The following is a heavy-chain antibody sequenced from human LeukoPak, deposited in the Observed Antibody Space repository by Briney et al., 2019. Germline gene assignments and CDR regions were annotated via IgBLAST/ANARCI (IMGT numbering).Heavy chain of an antibody. CDR3: ASHRVFAFDV. J-gene: IGHJ3*01. CDR1: GFTFSPYA. D-gene: IGHD5/OR15-5a*01. CDR2: ISSGGTTK. V-gene: IGHV3-30-3*01. Sequence: GGSLRLSCVASGFTFSPYAMHWVRQGPGKGLEWVAVISSGGTTKYYTDSVKGRFTISSDDSKNTLYLHLNSLRLDDTAVYYCASHRVFAFDVWGQGRMVTVPS.